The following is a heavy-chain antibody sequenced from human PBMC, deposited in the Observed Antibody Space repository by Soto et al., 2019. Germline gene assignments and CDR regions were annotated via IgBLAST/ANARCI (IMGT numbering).Heavy chain of an antibody. Sequence: ASVKVSGKASGYTLTGYYMQWVRQAPGQGLEWMGWINPNSGGTNYAQKFQGRVTMTRDTSISTAYMELSRLRSDDTAVYYCAREDEGATNRYYFGYWGQGTLVTVSS. CDR2: INPNSGGT. CDR1: GYTLTGYY. D-gene: IGHD1-26*01. V-gene: IGHV1-2*02. J-gene: IGHJ4*02. CDR3: AREDEGATNRYYFGY.